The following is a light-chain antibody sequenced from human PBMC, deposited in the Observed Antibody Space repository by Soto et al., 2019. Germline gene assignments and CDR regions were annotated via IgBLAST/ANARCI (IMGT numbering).Light chain of an antibody. V-gene: IGKV3-20*01. Sequence: EIVLTQSPGTLSLSPGETATLSCRASQNFGNTFLAWYQQKPGQAPRLLIYDASNRATGIPARFSGSGSETEFTLTISRLEPEDFAVYFCQQYGSSPYTFGQGTRLEIK. CDR1: QNFGNTF. CDR2: DAS. J-gene: IGKJ2*01. CDR3: QQYGSSPYT.